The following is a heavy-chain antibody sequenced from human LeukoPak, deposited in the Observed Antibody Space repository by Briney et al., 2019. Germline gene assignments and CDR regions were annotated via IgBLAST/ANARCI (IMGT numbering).Heavy chain of an antibody. CDR2: INPNSGGT. J-gene: IGHJ4*02. Sequence: ASVKVSCKASGYTFTGYYMHWVRQAPGQGLEWMGWINPNSGGTNYAQKFQGRVTMTRDTSISTAYMELSRLRSDDTAVYHCARDRVQLERRLDYWGQGTLVTVSS. CDR1: GYTFTGYY. CDR3: ARDRVQLERRLDY. D-gene: IGHD1-1*01. V-gene: IGHV1-2*02.